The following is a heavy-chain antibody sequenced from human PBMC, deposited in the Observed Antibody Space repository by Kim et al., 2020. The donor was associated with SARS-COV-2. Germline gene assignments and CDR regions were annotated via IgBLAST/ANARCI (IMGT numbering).Heavy chain of an antibody. J-gene: IGHJ4*02. Sequence: INAGGSRTYYADSVKGRFTISRDNFKNTLFLKMNSLRDEDTAVYYCDASDYWGQGSLVTVSS. CDR3: DASDY. CDR2: INAGGSRT. V-gene: IGHV3-23*01.